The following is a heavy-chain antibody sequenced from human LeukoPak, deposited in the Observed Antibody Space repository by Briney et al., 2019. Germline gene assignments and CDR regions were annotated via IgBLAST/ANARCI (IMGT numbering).Heavy chain of an antibody. CDR1: GFTFSSYG. J-gene: IGHJ4*02. D-gene: IGHD6-13*01. CDR2: ISYDGSNK. V-gene: IGHV3-30*18. CDR3: AKGRYGYSSSWYGFDY. Sequence: GESLRLSCAASGFTFSSYGMHWVRQAPGKGLEWVAVISYDGSNKYFADSVKGRFNISRDNSKNTLYLQMNSLRTEDTAVYYCAKGRYGYSSSWYGFDYWGQGTLVTVSS.